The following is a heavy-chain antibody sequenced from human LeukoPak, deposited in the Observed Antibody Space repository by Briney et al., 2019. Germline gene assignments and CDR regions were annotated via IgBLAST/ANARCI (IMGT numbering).Heavy chain of an antibody. CDR2: ISGSGSST. V-gene: IGHV3-23*01. CDR1: GFTFSSYA. J-gene: IGHJ4*02. D-gene: IGHD4-17*01. CDR3: AREDDYGDYPYYFDY. Sequence: PGGSLRLSCAASGFTFSSYAMSWVRQAPGKGLEWVSTISGSGSSTYYADSVKGRFTISRDNSKNTLYLQMNSLRAEDTAVYYCAREDDYGDYPYYFDYWGQGTLVTVSS.